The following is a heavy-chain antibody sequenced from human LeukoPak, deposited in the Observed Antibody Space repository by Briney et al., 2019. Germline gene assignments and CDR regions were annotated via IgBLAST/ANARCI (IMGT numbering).Heavy chain of an antibody. CDR3: AKGGYFNFEN. D-gene: IGHD2-2*03. CDR2: ISRSGPT. V-gene: IGHV3-23*01. CDR1: GFTFGTYD. J-gene: IGHJ3*02. Sequence: PGGSLSLSCAASGFTFGTYDMQWVRQAPGKGLEWVSGISRSGPTYYYDSVRGRFTISRDNSKDPLSLQMSSLRAAYTAVYYCAKGGYFNFENWGQGTMVSVSS.